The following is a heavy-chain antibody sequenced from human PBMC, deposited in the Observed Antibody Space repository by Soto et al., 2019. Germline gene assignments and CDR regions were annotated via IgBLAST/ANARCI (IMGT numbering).Heavy chain of an antibody. CDR3: ATITGYYYDSSPLYGMDV. Sequence: QVQLQESGPGLVKPSQTLSLTCTVSGGSISSGDYYWSWIRQPPGKGLEWIGYIYYSGSTYYNPSLKSRVTISVDTSKNQFSLKLSSVTAADTAVYYCATITGYYYDSSPLYGMDVWGQGTTVTVSS. CDR1: GGSISSGDYY. D-gene: IGHD3-22*01. V-gene: IGHV4-30-4*01. CDR2: IYYSGST. J-gene: IGHJ6*02.